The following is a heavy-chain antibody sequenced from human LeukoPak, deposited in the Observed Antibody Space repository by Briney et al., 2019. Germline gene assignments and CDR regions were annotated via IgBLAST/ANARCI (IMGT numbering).Heavy chain of an antibody. D-gene: IGHD4-17*01. CDR3: ARGTVTNYYYYGGRDV. CDR2: IIPIFGTA. J-gene: IGHJ6*02. CDR1: GGTYSSHA. V-gene: IGHV1-69*01. Sequence: SVKVSCKAAGGTYSSHAISWVRQAPGQGLAWMGGIIPIFGTAKYAQKLQGRVTITADEYTSTAYMELSSLRSEDTGVYYCARGTVTNYYYYGGRDVWGQGTTVSVSS.